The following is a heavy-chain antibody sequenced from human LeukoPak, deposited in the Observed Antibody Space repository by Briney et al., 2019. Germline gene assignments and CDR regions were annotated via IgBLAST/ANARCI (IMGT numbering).Heavy chain of an antibody. CDR2: IYYSGST. Sequence: SETLSLTCTVSGGSISSSSYYWGWIRQPPGKGLEWIGSIYYSGSTNYNPSLKSRVTISVDTSKNQFSLKLSSVTAADTAVYYCARVRSGGYYSYYYYYYMDVWGKGATVTVSS. D-gene: IGHD3-22*01. CDR1: GGSISSSSYY. J-gene: IGHJ6*03. CDR3: ARVRSGGYYSYYYYYYMDV. V-gene: IGHV4-39*07.